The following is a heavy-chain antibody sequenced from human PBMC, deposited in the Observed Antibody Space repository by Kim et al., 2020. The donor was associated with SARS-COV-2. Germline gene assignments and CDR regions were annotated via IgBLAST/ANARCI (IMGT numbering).Heavy chain of an antibody. J-gene: IGHJ4*02. CDR3: AREGAVAGTGDY. Sequence: YYVDAVKGRFTISRDNAKNSLYLQMNSLRAEDTAVYYCAREGAVAGTGDYWGQGTLVTVSS. V-gene: IGHV3-7*01. D-gene: IGHD6-19*01.